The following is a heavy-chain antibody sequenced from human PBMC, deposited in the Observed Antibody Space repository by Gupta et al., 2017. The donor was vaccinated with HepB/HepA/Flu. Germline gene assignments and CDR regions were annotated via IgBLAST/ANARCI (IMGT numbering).Heavy chain of an antibody. Sequence: EVQLVESGGGLVQPGGSLRLSCAASGFTFRSYDMNWVCQAPGKGLEWVSYISSSGSTIYYADSVKGRFTISRDNAKNSLYLQMNSLRAEDTAVYYCARAGGVRGVLSNHHPIDYWGQGTLVTVSS. D-gene: IGHD3-10*01. CDR1: GFTFRSYD. J-gene: IGHJ4*02. V-gene: IGHV3-48*03. CDR2: ISSSGSTI. CDR3: ARAGGVRGVLSNHHPIDY.